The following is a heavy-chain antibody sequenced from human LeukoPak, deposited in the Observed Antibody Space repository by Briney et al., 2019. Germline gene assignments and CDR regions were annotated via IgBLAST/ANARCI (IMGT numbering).Heavy chain of an antibody. J-gene: IGHJ4*02. D-gene: IGHD6-13*01. CDR2: IYYSGST. V-gene: IGHV4-59*01. CDR1: GGSISSYY. CDR3: ARGSSSWYRHFYY. Sequence: PSETLSLTCTVSGGSISSYYWSWVRQPPGKGLEWIGDIYYSGSTNYNPSLKSRVTISVDTSKNHFSLKLSSVTAADTAVYYCARGSSSWYRHFYYWGQGTLVTVSS.